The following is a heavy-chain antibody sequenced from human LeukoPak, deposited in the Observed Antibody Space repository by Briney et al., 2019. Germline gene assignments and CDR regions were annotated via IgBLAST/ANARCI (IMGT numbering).Heavy chain of an antibody. V-gene: IGHV3-30*18. J-gene: IGHJ4*02. CDR1: GFTFSSYG. D-gene: IGHD6-13*01. CDR2: ISYDGSNK. CDR3: AKDEGIAAAGTGLDY. Sequence: GGSLRLSCAASGFTFSSYGMHWVRQAPGKGLEWVAVISYDGSNKYYADSVKGRFTISRDNSKNPLYLQMNSLRAEDTAVYYCAKDEGIAAAGTGLDYWGQGTLVTVSS.